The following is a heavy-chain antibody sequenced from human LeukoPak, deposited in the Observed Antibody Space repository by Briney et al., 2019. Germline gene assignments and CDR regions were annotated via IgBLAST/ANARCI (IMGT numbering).Heavy chain of an antibody. CDR3: ARAGRYSSGPTL. CDR2: IYPSGSS. Sequence: SETLSLTCTVSGGSTSSYYWSWIRQPAGKGLEWIGHIYPSGSSNYNPSLKCRVTMSVDTSKNQFSLKLSSVTAADTAVYYCARAGRYSSGPTLWGQGTLVTVSS. J-gene: IGHJ4*02. D-gene: IGHD6-19*01. V-gene: IGHV4-4*07. CDR1: GGSTSSYY.